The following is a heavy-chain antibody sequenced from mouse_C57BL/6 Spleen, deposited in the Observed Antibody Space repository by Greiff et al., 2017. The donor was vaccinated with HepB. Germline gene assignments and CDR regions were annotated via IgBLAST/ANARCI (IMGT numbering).Heavy chain of an antibody. V-gene: IGHV1-82*01. CDR1: GYAFSSSW. CDR3: ARTSYYGYDTGYAMDY. Sequence: QVQLQQSGPELVKPGASVKISCKASGYAFSSSWMNWVKQRPGKGLEWIGRIYPGDGDTNYNGKFKGKATLTADKSSSTAYMQLSSLTSEDSAVYFCARTSYYGYDTGYAMDYWGQGTSVTVSS. D-gene: IGHD2-9*01. CDR2: IYPGDGDT. J-gene: IGHJ4*01.